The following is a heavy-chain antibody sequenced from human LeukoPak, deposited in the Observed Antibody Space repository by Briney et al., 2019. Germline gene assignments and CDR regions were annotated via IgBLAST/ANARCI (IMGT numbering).Heavy chain of an antibody. CDR2: ISPNSGGT. CDR3: ARARAGVVVVPAASDY. J-gene: IGHJ4*02. V-gene: IGHV1-2*02. Sequence: ASVKVSCKASGYTFTGYYMHWVRQAPGQGLEWMGWISPNSGGTNYAQKFQGRVTMTRDTSISTAYMELSRLRSDDTAVYYCARARAGVVVVPAASDYWGQGTLVTVSS. D-gene: IGHD2-2*01. CDR1: GYTFTGYY.